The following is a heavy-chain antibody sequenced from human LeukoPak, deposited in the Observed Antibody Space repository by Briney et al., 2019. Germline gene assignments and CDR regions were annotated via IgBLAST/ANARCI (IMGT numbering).Heavy chain of an antibody. CDR2: ISYDGSNK. Sequence: PGRSLRLSCAASGFTFSSYGMHWVRQAPGKGLEWVAVISYDGSNKYYADSVKGRFTISRDNSKNTLYLQMNSLRAEDTAVYCCAKDDKRAHWGQGTLVTVSS. J-gene: IGHJ4*02. CDR1: GFTFSSYG. CDR3: AKDDKRAH. V-gene: IGHV3-30*18. D-gene: IGHD3-22*01.